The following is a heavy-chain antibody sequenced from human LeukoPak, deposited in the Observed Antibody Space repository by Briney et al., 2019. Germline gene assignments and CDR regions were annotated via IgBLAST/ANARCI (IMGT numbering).Heavy chain of an antibody. CDR1: GGSISSYY. CDR3: SGSYLYYYYYYMHV. J-gene: IGHJ6*03. Sequence: SETLSLTCTVSGGSISSYYWSWIRQPAGKGLESIGHISTSGSTNYNPSLKSRVTMSVDTSKNQFSLKLSSVTAADTAVYYCSGSYLYYYYYYMHVWGKGTTVTISS. D-gene: IGHD1-26*01. CDR2: ISTSGST. V-gene: IGHV4-4*07.